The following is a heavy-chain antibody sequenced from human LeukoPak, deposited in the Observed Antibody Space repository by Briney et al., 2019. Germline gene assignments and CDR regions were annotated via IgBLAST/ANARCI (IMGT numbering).Heavy chain of an antibody. CDR3: TKFDYAAFEY. CDR2: IKSKTNGGTT. CDR1: GFTFSNAW. V-gene: IGHV3-15*01. Sequence: GGSLRLSCAASGFTFSNAWMSWVRQAPGKGLEWVGRIKSKTNGGTTDYAAPVKGRFTISRDDSKNTLYLQMNSLKTEDTAVYFCTKFDYAAFEYWGQGTLVTVSS. J-gene: IGHJ4*02. D-gene: IGHD4-17*01.